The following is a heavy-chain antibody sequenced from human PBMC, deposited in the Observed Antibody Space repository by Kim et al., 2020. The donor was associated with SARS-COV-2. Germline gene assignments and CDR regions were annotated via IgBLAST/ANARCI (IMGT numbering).Heavy chain of an antibody. J-gene: IGHJ3*02. CDR1: GGSISSSTYY. Sequence: SETLSLTCTVSGGSISSSTYYWGWIRQSPGKGLEWIGSIYYSGSTYYKPSLKSRVTISVDTSKNQFSLKLSSVTAADTAMYFCASAAVPAAIRPAFDIWGQGTMVTVAS. V-gene: IGHV4-39*01. CDR2: IYYSGST. CDR3: ASAAVPAAIRPAFDI. D-gene: IGHD2-2*02.